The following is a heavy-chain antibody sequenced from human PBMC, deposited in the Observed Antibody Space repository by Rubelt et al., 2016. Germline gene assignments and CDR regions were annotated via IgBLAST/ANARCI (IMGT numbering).Heavy chain of an antibody. D-gene: IGHD2-21*01. CDR2: YDGSNK. V-gene: IGHV3-30*01. J-gene: IGHJ4*02. CDR3: ARGGEAPAY. Sequence: YDGSNKYYADSVRGRFTISRDNSKNTLYLQMNSLRAEDTAVYYCARGGEAPAYWGQGTLVTVSS.